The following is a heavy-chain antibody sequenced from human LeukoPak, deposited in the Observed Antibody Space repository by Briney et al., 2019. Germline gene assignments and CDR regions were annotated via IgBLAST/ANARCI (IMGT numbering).Heavy chain of an antibody. J-gene: IGHJ6*02. CDR1: GFNFSSYW. Sequence: PGGSLRLSCAASGFNFSSYWMTWVRQAPGKGLAWVANIKQDGSEKHYVESVKGRFTISSDNAKNSLNLQMISLRAEDTAVYYCARGSSGYKPYGMDVWGQGTTVTVSS. CDR3: ARGSSGYKPYGMDV. D-gene: IGHD3-22*01. V-gene: IGHV3-7*04. CDR2: IKQDGSEK.